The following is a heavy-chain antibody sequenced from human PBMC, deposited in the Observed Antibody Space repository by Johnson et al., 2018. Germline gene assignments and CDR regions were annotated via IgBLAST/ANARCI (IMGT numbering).Heavy chain of an antibody. CDR3: AKDGRLLRYFDWAFIFQH. CDR2: IRSKANSYAT. V-gene: IGHV3-73*02. Sequence: VQLQESGGGLVQPGGSXKLSCAASGFTFSASAIHWVRQASGKGLEWVGRIRSKANSYATAYAASVKGRFTISREDSKNTAYLQMNSLRAEDTAVYYCAKDGRLLRYFDWAFIFQHWGQGTLVTVSS. J-gene: IGHJ1*01. D-gene: IGHD3-9*01. CDR1: GFTFSASA.